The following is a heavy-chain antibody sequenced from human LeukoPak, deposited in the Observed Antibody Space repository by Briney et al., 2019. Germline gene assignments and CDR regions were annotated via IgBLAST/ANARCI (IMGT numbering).Heavy chain of an antibody. CDR3: ARVIGSSSFNWFDH. V-gene: IGHV1-69*06. CDR2: IIPIFGTA. Sequence: GSSVKVSFKASGGTFISYAISWVRQAPGQGLEWMGRIIPIFGTANYAQKFQGRVTITADKSTSTAYMELSSLRSEDTAVYYCARVIGSSSFNWFDHWGQGTLVTVSS. CDR1: GGTFISYA. J-gene: IGHJ5*02. D-gene: IGHD6-13*01.